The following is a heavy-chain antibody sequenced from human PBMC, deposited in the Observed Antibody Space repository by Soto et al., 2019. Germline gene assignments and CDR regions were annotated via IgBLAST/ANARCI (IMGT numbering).Heavy chain of an antibody. Sequence: GGSLRLSCAASGFTFSSYWMHWVRQAPGKGLVWVSRINSDGSSTSYADSVRGRFTISRDNAKNTLYLQMNSLRGEDTAVYYCTRDPAPSGCFDYWGQGTLVTVSS. CDR1: GFTFSSYW. V-gene: IGHV3-74*01. CDR2: INSDGSST. J-gene: IGHJ4*02. CDR3: TRDPAPSGCFDY. D-gene: IGHD6-19*01.